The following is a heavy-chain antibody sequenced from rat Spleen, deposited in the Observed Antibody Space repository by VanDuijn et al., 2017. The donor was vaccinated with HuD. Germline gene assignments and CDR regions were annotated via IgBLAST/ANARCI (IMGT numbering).Heavy chain of an antibody. CDR1: GFSLTSYN. CDR2: MWSGGST. CDR3: ARDRTGPFDF. V-gene: IGHV2-45*01. J-gene: IGHJ2*01. Sequence: QVQLMESGPGLVQPSETLSLTCTVSGFSLTSYNVHWVRQPPGKGLEWMGVMWSGGSTDYNSALKSRLSISRDTSKNQVFLKMNSLQTEDTATYYCARDRTGPFDFWGQGVMVTVSS. D-gene: IGHD4-2*01.